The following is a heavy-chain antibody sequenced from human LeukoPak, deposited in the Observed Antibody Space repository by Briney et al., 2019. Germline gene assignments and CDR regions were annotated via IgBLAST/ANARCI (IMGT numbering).Heavy chain of an antibody. V-gene: IGHV4-34*01. Sequence: SETLSLTCAVYGGSFSDYYWSWIRQSPGKGLEWIGEINHSGSTNYNPSLKSRLTISVDTSRNQFSLRLNSVTAADTAVYYCARRGFRRGILATRPGIDYWGQGTLVTVSS. CDR3: ARRGFRRGILATRPGIDY. J-gene: IGHJ4*02. CDR1: GGSFSDYY. D-gene: IGHD6-6*01. CDR2: INHSGST.